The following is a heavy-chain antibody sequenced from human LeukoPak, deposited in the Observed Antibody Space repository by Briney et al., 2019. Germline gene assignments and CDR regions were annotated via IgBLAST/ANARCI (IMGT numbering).Heavy chain of an antibody. Sequence: PGGSLRLSCAASGFTFSSYAMSWVRQAPGRGLEWVSAISGSGGSTYYADSVKGRFTISRDNSKNTLYLQMNSLRAEDTAVYYCANVPITMVRGVIFDPAYWGQGTLVTVSS. CDR2: ISGSGGST. CDR1: GFTFSSYA. J-gene: IGHJ4*02. D-gene: IGHD3-10*01. V-gene: IGHV3-23*01. CDR3: ANVPITMVRGVIFDPAY.